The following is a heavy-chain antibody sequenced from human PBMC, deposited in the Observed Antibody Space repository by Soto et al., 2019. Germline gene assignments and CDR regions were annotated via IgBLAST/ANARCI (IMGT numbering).Heavy chain of an antibody. Sequence: ASVKVSCKASGYTFTSYYMHWVRQAPGQGLEWMGIINPSGGSTSYAQKFQGRVTMTRDTSTSTVYVELSSLRSEDTAVYYCARDPLSDYYDSSGYPTHTQLLYYYYGMDVWGQGTTVTVSS. V-gene: IGHV1-46*01. CDR1: GYTFTSYY. J-gene: IGHJ6*02. CDR3: ARDPLSDYYDSSGYPTHTQLLYYYYGMDV. CDR2: INPSGGST. D-gene: IGHD3-22*01.